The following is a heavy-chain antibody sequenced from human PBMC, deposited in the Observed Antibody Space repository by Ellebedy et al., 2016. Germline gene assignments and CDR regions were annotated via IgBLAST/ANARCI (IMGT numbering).Heavy chain of an antibody. Sequence: SVKVSCXASGFTFTSSAVQWVRQARGQRLEWIGWIVVGSGNTNYAQKFQERVTITRDMSTSTAYMELSSLRSEDTAVYYCAADRRQWLGTDYWGQGTLVTVSS. CDR1: GFTFTSSA. D-gene: IGHD6-19*01. CDR3: AADRRQWLGTDY. V-gene: IGHV1-58*01. J-gene: IGHJ4*02. CDR2: IVVGSGNT.